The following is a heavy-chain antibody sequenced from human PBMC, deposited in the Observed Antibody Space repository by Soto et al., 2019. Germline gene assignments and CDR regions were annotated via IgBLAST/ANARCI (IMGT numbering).Heavy chain of an antibody. J-gene: IGHJ6*02. CDR1: GFTFGSYG. CDR2: IWYDGSNK. V-gene: IGHV3-33*01. Sequence: GGSLRLSCAASGFTFGSYGLHWVRQAPGKGLEWVAVIWYDGSNKYYADSVKGRFTISRDNSKNTAYLQMNSLKTEDTAVYYCTRPKNELRFYSYNGIDVWGQGTTVAVSS. D-gene: IGHD5-12*01. CDR3: TRPKNELRFYSYNGIDV.